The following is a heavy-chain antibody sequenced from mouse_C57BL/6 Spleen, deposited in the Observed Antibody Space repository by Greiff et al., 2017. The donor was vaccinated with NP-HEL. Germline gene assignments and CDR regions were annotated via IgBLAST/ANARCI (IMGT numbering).Heavy chain of an antibody. CDR3: TRAYGSSYDAY. Sequence: EVKLMESGEGLVKPGGSLKLSCAASGFTFSSYAMSWVRQTPEKRLEWVAYLSSGGDYIYYADTVKGRFTISRDNARNTLYLQMSSLKSEDTAMYYCTRAYGSSYDAYWGQGTLVTVSA. D-gene: IGHD1-1*01. V-gene: IGHV5-9-1*02. CDR1: GFTFSSYA. J-gene: IGHJ3*01. CDR2: LSSGGDYI.